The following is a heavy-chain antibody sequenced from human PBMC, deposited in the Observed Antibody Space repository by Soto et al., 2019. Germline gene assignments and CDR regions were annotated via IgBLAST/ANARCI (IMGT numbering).Heavy chain of an antibody. D-gene: IGHD1-26*01. Sequence: QVQLQQWGAGLLKPSETLSLTYAVYVGSFSGYYWTWIRQPPGKGLEWIGEINHSEGTNYNPSLKSRVTISVDTSKNQFSLKLSSVTAADTAVYYCARSGKGPQGFDYWGQGTLVTVSS. V-gene: IGHV4-34*01. J-gene: IGHJ4*02. CDR2: INHSEGT. CDR1: VGSFSGYY. CDR3: ARSGKGPQGFDY.